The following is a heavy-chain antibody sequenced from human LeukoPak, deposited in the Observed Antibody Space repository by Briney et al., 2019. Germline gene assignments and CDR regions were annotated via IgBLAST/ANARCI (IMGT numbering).Heavy chain of an antibody. CDR3: AKAGSGYNWFDP. J-gene: IGHJ5*02. CDR2: IYHSGST. V-gene: IGHV4-4*02. D-gene: IGHD3-10*01. CDR1: GGSISSSNW. Sequence: SETLSLTCAVSGGSISSSNWWSWVRQPPGKGLEWIGEIYHSGSTNYNPSLKSRVTISVDKSKNQFSLKLSSVTAADTAVYYCAKAGSGYNWFDPWGQGTLVTVSS.